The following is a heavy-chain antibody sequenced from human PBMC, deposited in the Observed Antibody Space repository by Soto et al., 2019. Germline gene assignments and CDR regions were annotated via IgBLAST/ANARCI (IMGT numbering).Heavy chain of an antibody. CDR2: IFYNGNT. J-gene: IGHJ4*02. CDR3: ARWADSIGWYAQCYVYY. Sequence: QVQLQESGPGLVKPSETLSLTCTVSGGSISSYYWSWIRQPPGQGLVWLGYIFYNGNTNYNPCLKSRGTISVYTSKNQFSLNLSSVTAADTAVYYCARWADSIGWYAQCYVYYCGQGTLVTVSS. V-gene: IGHV4-59*01. D-gene: IGHD6-19*01. CDR1: GGSISSYY.